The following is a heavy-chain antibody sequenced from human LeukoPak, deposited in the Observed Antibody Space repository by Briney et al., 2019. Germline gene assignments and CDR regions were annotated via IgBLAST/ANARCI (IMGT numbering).Heavy chain of an antibody. CDR2: IYYSGST. J-gene: IGHJ4*02. D-gene: IGHD5-24*01. CDR3: AGDVDGYNALDY. CDR1: GGSISTYY. Sequence: SETLSLTCTVSGGSISTYYWSWIRQPPGKGLEWIGYIYYSGSTNYNPSLKSRVTVSVDTSKNQFSLKLTSVTAADTAVYYCAGDVDGYNALDYWGQGTLVTVSS. V-gene: IGHV4-59*01.